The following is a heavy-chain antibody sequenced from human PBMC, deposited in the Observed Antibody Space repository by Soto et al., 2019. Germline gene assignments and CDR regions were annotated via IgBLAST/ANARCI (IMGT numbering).Heavy chain of an antibody. CDR2: IIPILGIA. D-gene: IGHD4-17*01. J-gene: IGHJ6*03. CDR1: GGTFSSYT. CDR3: ARASTTGTTFNLMKQYYYMDV. Sequence: QVQLVQSGAEVKKPGSSVKVSCKASGGTFSSYTISWVRQAPGHGLEWMGRIIPILGIAKYAQKFQGRVTITSDKATSTAYMELSSLRSEDTAVYYCARASTTGTTFNLMKQYYYMDVGGKGTTVTVSS. V-gene: IGHV1-69*02.